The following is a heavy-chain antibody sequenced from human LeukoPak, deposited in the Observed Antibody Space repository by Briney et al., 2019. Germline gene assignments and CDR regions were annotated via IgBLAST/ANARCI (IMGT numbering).Heavy chain of an antibody. CDR1: GFTFSGYY. Sequence: GSLRLSCAASGFTFSGYYWSWIRQPPGKGLEWIGEINHSGSTNYNPSLKSRVTISVDTSKNQFSLKLSSVTAADTAVYYCARDPSYSSSGSWFDVWGQGTLVIVSS. V-gene: IGHV4-34*01. D-gene: IGHD6-13*01. J-gene: IGHJ5*02. CDR2: INHSGST. CDR3: ARDPSYSSSGSWFDV.